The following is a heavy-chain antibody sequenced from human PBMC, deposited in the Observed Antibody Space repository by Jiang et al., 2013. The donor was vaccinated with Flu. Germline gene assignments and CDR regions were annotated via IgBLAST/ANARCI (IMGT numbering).Heavy chain of an antibody. D-gene: IGHD7-27*01. CDR3: ARSALTGTYPFGY. Sequence: LKSRVTISADTSKNQFSLKLSSVTAADTAMYYCARSALTGTYPFGYWGQGTLVTVSS. V-gene: IGHV4-34*01. J-gene: IGHJ4*02.